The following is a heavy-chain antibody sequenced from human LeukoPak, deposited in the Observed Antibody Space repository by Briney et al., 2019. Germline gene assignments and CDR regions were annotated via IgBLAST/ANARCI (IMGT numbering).Heavy chain of an antibody. CDR3: ARDTGDGWWFDP. D-gene: IGHD2-8*02. CDR1: GYTFTSYY. Sequence: EASVKVSCKASGYTFTSYYMHWVRQAPGQGLEWMGGIIPIFGTTNYAQKFQGRVTITTDESTSTAYMELSSLRSEDTAVYYCARDTGDGWWFDPWGQGTLVTVSS. CDR2: IIPIFGTT. V-gene: IGHV1-69*05. J-gene: IGHJ5*02.